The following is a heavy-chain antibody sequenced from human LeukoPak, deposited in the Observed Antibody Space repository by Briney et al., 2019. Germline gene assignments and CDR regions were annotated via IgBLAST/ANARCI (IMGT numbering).Heavy chain of an antibody. J-gene: IGHJ4*02. Sequence: SQTLSLTCAISGDSVSSNSAAWNWIRQSPSRGLEWLGRTYYRSKWYNDYAVSVKSRITINPDTSKNQFSLKLSSVTAADTAMYYCATSYDYKVAPFDLWGQGTLVTVSS. V-gene: IGHV6-1*01. D-gene: IGHD5-12*01. CDR3: ATSYDYKVAPFDL. CDR1: GDSVSSNSAA. CDR2: TYYRSKWYN.